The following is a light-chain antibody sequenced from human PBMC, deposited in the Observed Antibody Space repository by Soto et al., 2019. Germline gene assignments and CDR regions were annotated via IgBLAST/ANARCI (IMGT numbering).Light chain of an antibody. Sequence: DIQLAQSPSFLSASVGDRVTITCRASQGISSYLNWYQQKPGKAPYLLISDASSLERGVPSRFSGSGSGTEFTLTISNMQTDDFATYYCQQYKGYSRAFGKGTKVDI. CDR3: QQYKGYSRA. V-gene: IGKV1-5*01. J-gene: IGKJ1*01. CDR2: DAS. CDR1: QGISSY.